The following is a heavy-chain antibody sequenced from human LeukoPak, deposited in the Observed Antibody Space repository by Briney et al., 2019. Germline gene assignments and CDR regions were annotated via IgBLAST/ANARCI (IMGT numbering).Heavy chain of an antibody. Sequence: ASVKVSCKASGYTFTGYCMHWVRQAPGQGLERMGWINPNTGDTNYAQKFQGRVTMTRDTSITTAYMELSRLRSDDTAMYYCGRVVGQGTAMPSRDYFDYWGKGTLVIVSS. J-gene: IGHJ4*02. CDR2: INPNTGDT. CDR1: GYTFTGYC. V-gene: IGHV1-2*02. D-gene: IGHD5-18*01. CDR3: GRVVGQGTAMPSRDYFDY.